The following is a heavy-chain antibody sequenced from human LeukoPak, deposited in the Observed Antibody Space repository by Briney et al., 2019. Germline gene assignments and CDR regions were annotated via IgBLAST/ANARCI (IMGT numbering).Heavy chain of an antibody. Sequence: PSETLSLTCAVYGGSFSGYYWSWIRQPPGKGLEWIGSIYYSGSTYYNPSLKSRVTISVDTSKNQFSLKLSSVTAADTAVYYCARHRGYYDSPSWFDPWGQGTLVTVSS. V-gene: IGHV4-34*01. D-gene: IGHD3-22*01. CDR3: ARHRGYYDSPSWFDP. J-gene: IGHJ5*02. CDR2: IYYSGST. CDR1: GGSFSGYY.